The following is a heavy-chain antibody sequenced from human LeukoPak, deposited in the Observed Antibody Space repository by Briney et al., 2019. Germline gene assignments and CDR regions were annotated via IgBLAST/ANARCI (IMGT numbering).Heavy chain of an antibody. CDR2: MNPNSGNT. V-gene: IGHV1-8*01. J-gene: IGHJ3*02. Sequence: GASVKVSCKASGYTFTSYDINWVRQATGQGREWMGWMNPNSGNTGYAQKFQGRVTMTRNTSISTAYMELSSLRSEDTAVYYCARVTTYYDILTGYTPHDAFDIWGQGTMVTVSS. D-gene: IGHD3-9*01. CDR3: ARVTTYYDILTGYTPHDAFDI. CDR1: GYTFTSYD.